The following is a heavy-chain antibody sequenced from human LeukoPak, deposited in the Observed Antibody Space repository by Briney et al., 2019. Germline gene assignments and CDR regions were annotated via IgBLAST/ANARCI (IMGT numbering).Heavy chain of an antibody. V-gene: IGHV1-46*01. J-gene: IGHJ4*02. Sequence: ASVKVSCKASGYTFTNNYLHWVRQAPGQGLEWMGMIYPRDGSTSYAQNFQGRVTVTRDTSTATVHMELRGLRSEDSAVYYCARDQEGFDYWGQGTVVTVSS. CDR1: GYTFTNNY. CDR2: IYPRDGST. CDR3: ARDQEGFDY.